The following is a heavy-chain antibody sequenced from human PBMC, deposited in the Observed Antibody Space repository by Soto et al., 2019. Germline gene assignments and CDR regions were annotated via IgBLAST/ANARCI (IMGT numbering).Heavy chain of an antibody. J-gene: IGHJ5*02. Sequence: QITLKESGPTLVKPTQTLTLTCTCSGFSISTSEVGVGWIRQRPGEALEWLALIYWDDDKRSSPSLKRRITISKDTSKKQVVITMPHMEPVYTATYYCAQKSALRFGEVIRGHWFDPWGQGTLVTVSS. V-gene: IGHV2-5*02. CDR2: IYWDDDK. CDR3: AQKSALRFGEVIRGHWFDP. D-gene: IGHD3-3*01. CDR1: GFSISTSEVG.